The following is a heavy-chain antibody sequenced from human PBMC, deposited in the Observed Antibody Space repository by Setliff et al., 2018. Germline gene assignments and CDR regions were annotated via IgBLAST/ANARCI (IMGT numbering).Heavy chain of an antibody. CDR1: GGSISSYY. CDR3: ARGRGSTWHYVDAFDM. D-gene: IGHD6-13*01. CDR2: MYYSGIT. Sequence: SETLSLTCTVSGGSISSYYWSWFRQPPGKGLEWIGYMYYSGITNYNPILQSRVTVSIDTSNNQFSLTLNSVSTADMAVYYCARGRGSTWHYVDAFDMWGQGTMVTVSS. V-gene: IGHV4-59*01. J-gene: IGHJ3*02.